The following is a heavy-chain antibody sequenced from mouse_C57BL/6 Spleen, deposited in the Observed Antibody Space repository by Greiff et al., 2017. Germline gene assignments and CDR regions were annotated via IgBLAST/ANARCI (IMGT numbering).Heavy chain of an antibody. V-gene: IGHV1-69*01. J-gene: IGHJ2*01. Sequence: QSCTASGYTFTSFWMHWVKQRPAQGLEWIGEIDPSDSYTNYNQKFKGKSTLTVDKSSSSAYMQRSSLTSEDSAVYYCARSEYYGSRFDYWGQGTTLTVSS. CDR3: ARSEYYGSRFDY. CDR2: IDPSDSYT. CDR1: GYTFTSFW. D-gene: IGHD1-1*01.